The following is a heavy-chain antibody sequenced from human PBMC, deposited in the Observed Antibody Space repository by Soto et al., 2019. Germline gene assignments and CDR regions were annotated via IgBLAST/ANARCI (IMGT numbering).Heavy chain of an antibody. D-gene: IGHD3-10*01. CDR3: ARVTFGPMVREVKIFDY. Sequence: SETLSLTCTVSGGSISSGGYYWSWIRQHPGKGLEWIGYIYYSGSTYYNPSLKSRVTISVDTSKNQFSLKLSSVTAADTAVYYCARVTFGPMVREVKIFDYWGQGTLVTVSS. V-gene: IGHV4-31*03. J-gene: IGHJ4*02. CDR2: IYYSGST. CDR1: GGSISSGGYY.